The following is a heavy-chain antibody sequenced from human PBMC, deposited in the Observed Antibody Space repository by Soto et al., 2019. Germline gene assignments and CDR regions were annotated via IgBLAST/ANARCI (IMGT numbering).Heavy chain of an antibody. CDR1: GGSISSSSFH. Sequence: SETLSLTCTVSGGSISSSSFHWGWIRQPPGKGLEWIGSIYYSGSTYYSPSLKSRVTISVDTSKNQFSLKLNSVTAADTAVYYCARSTTGTTGPSALRYWGQGTLVTAPQ. V-gene: IGHV4-39*01. CDR2: IYYSGST. CDR3: ARSTTGTTGPSALRY. D-gene: IGHD1-1*01. J-gene: IGHJ4*02.